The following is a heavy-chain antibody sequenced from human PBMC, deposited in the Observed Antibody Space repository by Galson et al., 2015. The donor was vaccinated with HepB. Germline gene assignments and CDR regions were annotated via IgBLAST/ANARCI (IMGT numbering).Heavy chain of an antibody. V-gene: IGHV3-11*05. CDR2: ISNTGSYT. CDR1: GFRFGDHY. D-gene: IGHD3-10*01. J-gene: IGHJ4*02. CDR3: VRAVGLGPGAHFDY. Sequence: SLRLSCAASGFRFGDHYMSWVRQAPGKGLEWSAYISNTGSYTNYADSERGRFTVSRDNGKQSLYLEMNSLTAADTAVYYCVRAVGLGPGAHFDYWGQGIPVTVSS.